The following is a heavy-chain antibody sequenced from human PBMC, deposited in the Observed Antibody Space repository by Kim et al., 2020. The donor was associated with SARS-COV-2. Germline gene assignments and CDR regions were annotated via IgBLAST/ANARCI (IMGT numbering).Heavy chain of an antibody. CDR3: ARAFSTWIQLWYDY. CDR1: GYTFTGYY. CDR2: INPNSGGT. Sequence: ASVKVSCKASGYTFTGYYMHWVRQAPGQGLEWMGWINPNSGGTNYAQKFQGWVTMTRDTSISTAYMELSRLRSDDTAVYYCARAFSTWIQLWYDYWGQGTLVTVSS. J-gene: IGHJ4*02. V-gene: IGHV1-2*04. D-gene: IGHD5-18*01.